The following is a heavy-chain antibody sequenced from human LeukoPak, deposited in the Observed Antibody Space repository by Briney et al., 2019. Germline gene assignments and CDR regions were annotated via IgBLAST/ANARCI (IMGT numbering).Heavy chain of an antibody. CDR1: GGSISSYY. V-gene: IGHV4-59*01. CDR2: IYYSGST. D-gene: IGHD6-25*01. Sequence: SETLSLTCTVSGGSISSYYWSWIRQPPGKGLEWIGYIYYSGSTNYNPSLKSRVTISVDTSKNQFSLKLSSVTAADTAVYYCARGRAAVDYWGQGTLVTVSS. J-gene: IGHJ4*02. CDR3: ARGRAAVDY.